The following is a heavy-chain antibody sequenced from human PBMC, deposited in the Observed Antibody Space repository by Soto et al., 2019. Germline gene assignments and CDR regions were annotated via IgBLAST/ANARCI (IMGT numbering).Heavy chain of an antibody. J-gene: IGHJ6*02. V-gene: IGHV4-30-2*01. CDR3: ARAPPGPAPRWGV. CDR2: IYPTGKT. D-gene: IGHD3-16*01. CDR1: NGSISSGGYS. Sequence: PSETLSRTCTVANGSISSGGYSWSWIRQTPGKGLEWIGYIYPTGKTYYNPSLKNRATLSIDTSQNQFSLQLTSVTAADTAVYYCARAPPGPAPRWGVWGHGTTVNV.